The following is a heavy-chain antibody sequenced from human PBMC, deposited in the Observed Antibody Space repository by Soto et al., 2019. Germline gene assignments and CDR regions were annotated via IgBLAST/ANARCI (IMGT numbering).Heavy chain of an antibody. V-gene: IGHV1-2*02. CDR2: INSHNGAT. D-gene: IGHD3-10*01. CDR1: GYTFSGYY. CDR3: ARKTQLWSHYGLDF. J-gene: IGHJ3*01. Sequence: QVHLVQSGAEVKKPWSSVKVSCKTSGYTFSGYYMNWVRQAPGQGLEWMGWINSHNGATHYAQKIEGSVTMTWETSGSTGYMELSTLTSADTAVDFCARKTQLWSHYGLDFWGQGTMVTVSS.